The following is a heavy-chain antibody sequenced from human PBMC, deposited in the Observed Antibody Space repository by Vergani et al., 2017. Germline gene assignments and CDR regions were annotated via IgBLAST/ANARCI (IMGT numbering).Heavy chain of an antibody. D-gene: IGHD2-2*02. CDR2: IYTSGST. CDR3: ARDRLYDYYYYYMDV. J-gene: IGHJ6*03. Sequence: QVQLQESGPGLVKPSQTLSLTCTVSGGSISSGSYYWSWIRQPAGKGLEWIGRIYTSGSTNYNPSLKSRVTISVDPSKNQFSLKLSSVTAADTAVYYCARDRLYDYYYYYMDVWGKGTTVTVSS. CDR1: GGSISSGSYY. V-gene: IGHV4-61*02.